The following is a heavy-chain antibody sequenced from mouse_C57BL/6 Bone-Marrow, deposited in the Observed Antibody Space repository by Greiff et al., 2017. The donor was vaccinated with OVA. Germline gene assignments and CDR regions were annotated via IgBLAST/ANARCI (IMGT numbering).Heavy chain of an antibody. CDR2: CRNKAKDYIT. V-gene: IGHV7-1*01. CDR1: GFTFCDFY. D-gene: IGHD4-1*01. Sequence: EAQGVESGGGLVQSGRSLRLLCATSGFTFCDFYMEWVRQASGKGLEWIAACRNKAKDYITEYSASVQGRFIVSRDTSQSILYLQMNALRAEDTAIYYCARDNWDWYFDVWGTGTTVTVSS. J-gene: IGHJ1*03. CDR3: ARDNWDWYFDV.